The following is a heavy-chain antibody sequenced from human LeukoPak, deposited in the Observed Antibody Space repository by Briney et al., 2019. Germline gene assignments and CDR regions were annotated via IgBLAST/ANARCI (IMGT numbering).Heavy chain of an antibody. Sequence: GGSLRLSRAASGFTFSSYAMSWVRQAPGRGLEWVANMNRDGSEKNYVDSMKGRITISRDNAKNSLYLQMNSLRVEDTAVYYCARDGGIIRFGGQDVWGQGTTVTVS. J-gene: IGHJ6*02. CDR3: ARDGGIIRFGGQDV. CDR1: GFTFSSYA. D-gene: IGHD3-16*01. CDR2: MNRDGSEK. V-gene: IGHV3-7*01.